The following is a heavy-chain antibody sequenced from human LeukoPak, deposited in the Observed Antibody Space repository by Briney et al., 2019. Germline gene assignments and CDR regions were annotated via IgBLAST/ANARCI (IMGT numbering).Heavy chain of an antibody. D-gene: IGHD3-16*01. J-gene: IGHJ4*02. CDR3: ARYRHLYY. CDR1: GFTFSGSW. Sequence: GGSLRLSCAASGFTFSGSWMSWVRQAPGKGLEWVASINQDGGEKYSLDSVKGRFTISRDNTKSSLYLQMNNLRAEDTAMYYCARYRHLYYWGQGTLVTVSS. CDR2: INQDGGEK. V-gene: IGHV3-7*01.